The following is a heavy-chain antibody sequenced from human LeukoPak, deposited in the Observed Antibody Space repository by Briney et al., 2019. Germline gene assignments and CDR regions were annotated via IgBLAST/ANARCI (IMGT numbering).Heavy chain of an antibody. CDR3: AKGQELDDGVFDS. CDR2: VRGNGDTA. V-gene: IGHV3-23*01. J-gene: IGHJ4*02. CDR1: GFTFSSIA. D-gene: IGHD1-1*01. Sequence: GGSLRLSCAASGFTFSSIARTWVRQAPGEGLEWVSTVRGNGDTAYNAGSVRGRFAISRDDSKNALFLQMNSLRLEDTAIYYCAKGQELDDGVFDSWGQGTRLTVSS.